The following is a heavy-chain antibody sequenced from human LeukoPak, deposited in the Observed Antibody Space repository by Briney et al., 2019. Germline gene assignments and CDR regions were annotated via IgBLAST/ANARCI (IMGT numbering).Heavy chain of an antibody. CDR3: AGAAALTNWFDP. CDR2: IYYSGST. CDR1: GGSISSYY. V-gene: IGHV4-59*01. Sequence: PSETLSLTCTVSGGSISSYYWSWIRQPPGKGLEWIGYIYYSGSTDYNPSLKSRVTISLDTSKNQFSLKLSSVTAADTAVYYCAGAAALTNWFDPWGQGTLVTVSS. J-gene: IGHJ5*02. D-gene: IGHD6-13*01.